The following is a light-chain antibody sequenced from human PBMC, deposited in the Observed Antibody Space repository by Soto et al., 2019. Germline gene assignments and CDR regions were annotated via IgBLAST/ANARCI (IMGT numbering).Light chain of an antibody. V-gene: IGLV2-14*03. CDR2: DVS. CDR1: SSDIGYSNY. CDR3: SSFRSSSTSYV. J-gene: IGLJ1*01. Sequence: QSVLTQPASVSGSPGQSITISCTGTSSDIGYSNYVSWYQQHPGKAPKLVIYDVSNRPSGVSNRFSGSKSANTASLTISGLQAEDEADYYCSSFRSSSTSYVFGTGTKV.